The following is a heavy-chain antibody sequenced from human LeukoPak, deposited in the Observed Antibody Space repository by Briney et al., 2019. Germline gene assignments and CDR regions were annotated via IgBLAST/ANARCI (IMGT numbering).Heavy chain of an antibody. J-gene: IGHJ4*02. CDR2: IYHSGST. CDR1: GYSLSSGYY. CDR3: ARARLRHYFDY. D-gene: IGHD4-17*01. Sequence: PSETLSLTCTVSGYSLSSGYYWGWIRQPPGKGLEWIGSIYHSGSTYYNLSLKSRVTISVDTSKNQFSLKLSSVTAADTAVYYCARARLRHYFDYWGQGTLVTVSS. V-gene: IGHV4-38-2*02.